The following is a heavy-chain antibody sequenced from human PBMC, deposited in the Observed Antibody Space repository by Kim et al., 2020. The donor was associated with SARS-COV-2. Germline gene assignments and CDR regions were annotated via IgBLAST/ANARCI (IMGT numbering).Heavy chain of an antibody. D-gene: IGHD3-10*01. V-gene: IGHV3-30*02. J-gene: IGHJ4*02. CDR3: AKGRTYTPGSYREFDY. Sequence: SGKGRFPSPRDNSENTLYLQMNSLRAEDTAVYYCAKGRTYTPGSYREFDYWGQGTLVTVSS.